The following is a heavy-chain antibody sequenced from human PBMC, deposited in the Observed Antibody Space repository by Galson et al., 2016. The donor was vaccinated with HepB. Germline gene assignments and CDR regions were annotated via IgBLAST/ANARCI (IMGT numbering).Heavy chain of an antibody. CDR2: ISGSGGST. CDR1: GFTFSSCP. CDR3: AKKMACVYYPFDY. Sequence: SLRLSCAASGFTFSSCPMSWVRQAPGKGLEWVSSISGSGGSTNYADSVKGRFTISRDNSKNTLYLQMNYLRAEDTAVYFCAKKMACVYYPFDYWGQGTPVTVSS. D-gene: IGHD3-22*01. J-gene: IGHJ4*02. V-gene: IGHV3-23*01.